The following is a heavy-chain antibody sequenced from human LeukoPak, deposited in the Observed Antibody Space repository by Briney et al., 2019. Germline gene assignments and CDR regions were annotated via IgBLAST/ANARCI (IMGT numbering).Heavy chain of an antibody. Sequence: ASVKVSCKASGYTFTSYDINWVRQATGQGLEWMGWMNPNSGNTGYAQKFQGRVTMTRNTSISTAYMELSSLRSEDTAVYYCARDSGIVGATKGWFDPWAREPWSPSPQ. CDR3: ARDSGIVGATKGWFDP. D-gene: IGHD1-26*01. CDR1: GYTFTSYD. V-gene: IGHV1-8*01. CDR2: MNPNSGNT. J-gene: IGHJ5*02.